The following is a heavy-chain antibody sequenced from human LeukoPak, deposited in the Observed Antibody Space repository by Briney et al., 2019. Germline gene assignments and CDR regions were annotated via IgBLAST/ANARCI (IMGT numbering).Heavy chain of an antibody. D-gene: IGHD3-22*01. CDR2: IIPMFGTA. V-gene: IGHV1-69*05. CDR1: GGTFSSYA. J-gene: IGHJ5*02. Sequence: SSVKVSCKASGGTFSSYAISWVRQAPGQGLEWMGRIIPMFGTANYAQKFQGRVTITTDESTSTAYMELSSLRSEDTAVYYCATRPYYDSSGYLLTWGQGTLVTVYS. CDR3: ATRPYYDSSGYLLT.